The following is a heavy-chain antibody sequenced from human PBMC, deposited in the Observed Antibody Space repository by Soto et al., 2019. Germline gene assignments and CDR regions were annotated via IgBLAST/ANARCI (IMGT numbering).Heavy chain of an antibody. V-gene: IGHV3-73*02. J-gene: IGHJ4*02. CDR1: GFTFSGSA. Sequence: EVQLVESGGGLVQPGGSLKLSCAASGFTFSGSAMHWVRQASGKGLEWVGRIRSKANSYTTAYAASVKGRFTISRDDSKNTGYLQMNSLKTEDTAVYYCSRHCSSASCRNPIFDYWGQGTLVTVSS. CDR2: IRSKANSYTT. D-gene: IGHD2-2*01. CDR3: SRHCSSASCRNPIFDY.